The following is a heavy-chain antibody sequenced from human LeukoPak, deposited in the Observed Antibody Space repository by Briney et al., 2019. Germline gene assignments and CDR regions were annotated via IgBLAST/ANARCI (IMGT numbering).Heavy chain of an antibody. J-gene: IGHJ4*02. CDR3: AKVSCFRTPRCPFDY. D-gene: IGHD2-15*01. Sequence: GRSLRLSCAASGFTFSSYGMHWVRQAPGKGLEWVSAISGSGGSTYYADSVKGRFTISRDNSKNTLYLQMNSLRAEDTAVYYCAKVSCFRTPRCPFDYWGQGTLVTVSS. CDR1: GFTFSSYG. V-gene: IGHV3-23*01. CDR2: ISGSGGST.